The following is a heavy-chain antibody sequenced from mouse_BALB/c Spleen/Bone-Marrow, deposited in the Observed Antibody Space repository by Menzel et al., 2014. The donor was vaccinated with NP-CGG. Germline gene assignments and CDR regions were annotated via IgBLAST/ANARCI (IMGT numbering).Heavy chain of an antibody. V-gene: IGHV1-14*01. CDR1: RYTFTAYV. CDR3: AREGRLLRFDY. J-gene: IGHJ2*01. Sequence: VQLKQSGPELVKPGASVKMSCKASRYTFTAYVMHWVKQKPGQGLEWIGYINPYNDGTNYIEKFKGKATLTSDIPSSTAYMELSSLTSEDSAVYYCAREGRLLRFDYWGQGTTLTVSS. D-gene: IGHD2-3*01. CDR2: INPYNDGT.